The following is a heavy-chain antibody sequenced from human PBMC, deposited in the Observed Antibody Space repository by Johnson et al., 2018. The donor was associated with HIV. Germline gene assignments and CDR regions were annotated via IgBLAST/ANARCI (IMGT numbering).Heavy chain of an antibody. CDR2: LRYDGDIT. D-gene: IGHD3-22*01. CDR1: GFTFSNYG. V-gene: IGHV3-30*02. CDR3: SKGHSSGYPKDAFDI. Sequence: QMLLVESGGGVVQPGGSLRLSCAAPGFTFSNYGMHWVRQAPGKGLEWAAFLRYDGDITYYVDSVKGRFTISRDNSKNTLYLQMNSLRTEDTAMYYCSKGHSSGYPKDAFDIWGRGTIVTVSS. J-gene: IGHJ3*02.